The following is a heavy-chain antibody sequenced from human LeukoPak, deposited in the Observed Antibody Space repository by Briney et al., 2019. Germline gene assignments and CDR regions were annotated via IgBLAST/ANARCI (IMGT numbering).Heavy chain of an antibody. J-gene: IGHJ3*02. CDR3: ARDSQYCSSGSCSPGASDI. D-gene: IGHD2-15*01. CDR2: IYSGGRT. CDR1: GFTFSSYG. V-gene: IGHV3-53*01. Sequence: GGSLRLSCAASGFTFSSYGMSWVRQAPRKGLEWVSFIYSGGRTDYADSVKGRFTISRDNSRNTLYLQMNSLRVEDTAVYYCARDSQYCSSGSCSPGASDIWGQGTMVTVSS.